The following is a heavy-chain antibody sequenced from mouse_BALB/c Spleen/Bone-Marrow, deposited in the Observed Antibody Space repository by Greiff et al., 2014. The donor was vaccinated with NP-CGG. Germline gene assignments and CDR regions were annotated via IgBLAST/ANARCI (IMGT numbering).Heavy chain of an antibody. D-gene: IGHD1-1*02. V-gene: IGHV1-22*01. J-gene: IGHJ2*01. CDR1: GYSFTDYT. Sequence: VQLKESGPQLVKPGSSVKMSCKASGYSFTDYTIHWVKQRHGQSLEWIGNFNPNNGGTNYNQKFKDKATLTVDKSSRTAYMEFRSLTVEDSAFYYCARAGWYDYWGQGTTLTGSS. CDR3: ARAGWYDY. CDR2: FNPNNGGT.